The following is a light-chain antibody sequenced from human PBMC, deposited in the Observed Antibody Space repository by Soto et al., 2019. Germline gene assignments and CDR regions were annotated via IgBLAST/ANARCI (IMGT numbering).Light chain of an antibody. Sequence: QSVLTQPPSASGTPGQRVTISCSGSTSNIGGNTVHWYQHLPGTAPKLLIYNFNERPSGVPDRFSGSKSGTSASLAISGLQSEDEADYYCAAWDDSLNGPVFGGGTKLTVL. V-gene: IGLV1-44*01. CDR1: TSNIGGNT. J-gene: IGLJ2*01. CDR3: AAWDDSLNGPV. CDR2: NFN.